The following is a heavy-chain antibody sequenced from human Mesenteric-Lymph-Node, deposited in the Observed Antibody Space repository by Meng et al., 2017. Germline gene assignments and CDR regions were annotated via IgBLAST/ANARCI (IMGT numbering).Heavy chain of an antibody. J-gene: IGHJ4*02. CDR3: ANRGNPYLDC. CDR2: MNPNSGNT. CDR1: GYTFTSYD. V-gene: IGHV1-8*01. Sequence: QVQLVQSGAEVKKPGASVKVSCKASGYTFTSYDINWVRQATGQGLEWMGWMNPNSGNTDYAQKFQGRVTMTTDTSTSTAYMELRSLKSDDTAVYYCANRGNPYLDCWGQGTLVTVSS.